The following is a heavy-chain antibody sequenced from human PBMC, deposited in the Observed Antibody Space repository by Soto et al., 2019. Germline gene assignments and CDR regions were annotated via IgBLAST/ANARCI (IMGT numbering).Heavy chain of an antibody. CDR2: IKSKTDGGTT. V-gene: IGHV3-15*01. Sequence: PGGSLRLSCAASGFTFSNAWMSWVRQAPGKGLEWVGRIKSKTDGGTTDYAAPVKGRFTISRDDSKNTLYLQMNSLKTEDTAVYYCTTSFNYDFWSGYSPWYYYYGMDVWGQGTTVTVSS. CDR3: TTSFNYDFWSGYSPWYYYYGMDV. D-gene: IGHD3-3*01. CDR1: GFTFSNAW. J-gene: IGHJ6*02.